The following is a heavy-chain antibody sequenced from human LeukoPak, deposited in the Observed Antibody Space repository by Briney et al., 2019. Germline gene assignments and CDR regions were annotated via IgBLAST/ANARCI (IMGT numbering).Heavy chain of an antibody. CDR1: GYSISSGYY. Sequence: PSETLSLTCTVSGYSISSGYYWGWIRQPPGKGLEWIGEINHSGSTNYNPSLKSRVTISVDTSKNQFSLKLSSVTAADTAVYYCARRPYFPDAFDIWGQGTMVAVSS. CDR2: INHSGST. J-gene: IGHJ3*02. D-gene: IGHD2/OR15-2a*01. CDR3: ARRPYFPDAFDI. V-gene: IGHV4-38-2*02.